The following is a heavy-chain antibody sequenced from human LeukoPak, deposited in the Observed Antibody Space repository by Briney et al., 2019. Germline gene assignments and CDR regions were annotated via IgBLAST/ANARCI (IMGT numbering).Heavy chain of an antibody. D-gene: IGHD6-13*01. CDR1: GFTFSSYW. Sequence: GGSLRLSCAASGFTFSSYWMSWVRQAPGKGLEWVANIKQDGSEKYYVDSVKGRFTFSRDNAENSLYLQMNSLRAEDTAVYYCARSSAAVDAFDIWGQGTMVTVSS. CDR2: IKQDGSEK. CDR3: ARSSAAVDAFDI. V-gene: IGHV3-7*01. J-gene: IGHJ3*02.